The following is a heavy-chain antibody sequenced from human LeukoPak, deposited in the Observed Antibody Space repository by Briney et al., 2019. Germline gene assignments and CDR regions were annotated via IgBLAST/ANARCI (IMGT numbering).Heavy chain of an antibody. CDR1: GFTFSNYS. V-gene: IGHV3-23*01. Sequence: GGSLRLSCAASGFTFSNYSMSWVRQAPGKGLGWVSSISGSDTSTYYADSVKGRFTISRDNSKNTLELQMNSLRAEDTAVYYCTKARSASSSSCYNYWGQGILVTVSS. J-gene: IGHJ4*02. D-gene: IGHD2-2*02. CDR2: ISGSDTST. CDR3: TKARSASSSSCYNY.